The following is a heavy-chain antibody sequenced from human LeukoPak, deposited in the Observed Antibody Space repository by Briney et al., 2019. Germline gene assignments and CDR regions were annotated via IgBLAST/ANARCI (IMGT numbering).Heavy chain of an antibody. V-gene: IGHV4-4*07. CDR1: GGFISSYY. CDR3: AGGRNSYYYYYMDV. D-gene: IGHD3-16*01. CDR2: IYTSGST. Sequence: PSETLSLTCTVSGGFISSYYWSWIRQPAGKGLEWIGRIYTSGSTNYNPSLKSRVTMSVDTSKNQFSLKLSSVTAADTAVYYCAGGRNSYYYYYMDVWGKGTTVTVSS. J-gene: IGHJ6*03.